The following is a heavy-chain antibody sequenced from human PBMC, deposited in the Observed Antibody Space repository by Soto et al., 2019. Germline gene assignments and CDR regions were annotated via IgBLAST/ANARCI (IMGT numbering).Heavy chain of an antibody. Sequence: PGGSLRLSCAASGFTFNNYWMHWVRQAPGKGLVWVSLIDSDGSNTYYADSVKGRFTISRDNAKNTLSLQMNSLGAEDTAAYYCARDKSGPADYWGQGTLVTVSS. J-gene: IGHJ4*02. CDR1: GFTFNNYW. CDR3: ARDKSGPADY. V-gene: IGHV3-74*01. CDR2: IDSDGSNT. D-gene: IGHD5-12*01.